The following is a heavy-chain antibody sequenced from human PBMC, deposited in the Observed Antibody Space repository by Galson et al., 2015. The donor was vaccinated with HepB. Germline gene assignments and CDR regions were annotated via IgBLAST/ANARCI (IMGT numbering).Heavy chain of an antibody. V-gene: IGHV3-30*18. J-gene: IGHJ3*02. Sequence: SLRLSCAASGFTFSSYGMDWVRQGPGKGLEWVAMISYDGNNKYYADSVKGRFTISRDNSKNMLYLQMNSLRAEDTAVYYCAKEWWELLHAFDIWGQGTMVTVSS. D-gene: IGHD1-26*01. CDR1: GFTFSSYG. CDR3: AKEWWELLHAFDI. CDR2: ISYDGNNK.